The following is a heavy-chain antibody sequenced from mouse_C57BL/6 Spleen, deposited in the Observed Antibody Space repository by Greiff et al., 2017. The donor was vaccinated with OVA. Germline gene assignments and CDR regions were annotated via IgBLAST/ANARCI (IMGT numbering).Heavy chain of an antibody. D-gene: IGHD1-1*01. CDR1: GYTFTSYW. Sequence: QVQLQQPGAELVMPGASVKLSCKASGYTFTSYWMHWVKQRPGQGLEWIGEIDPSDSYTNYNQKFKGKSTLTVDKSSSTAYMQLSSLTSEDSAVYYCARRTVVAGNFDYWGQGTTLTVSS. CDR2: IDPSDSYT. CDR3: ARRTVVAGNFDY. J-gene: IGHJ2*01. V-gene: IGHV1-69*01.